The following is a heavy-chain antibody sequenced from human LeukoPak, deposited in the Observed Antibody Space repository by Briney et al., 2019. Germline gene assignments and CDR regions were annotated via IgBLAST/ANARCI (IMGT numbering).Heavy chain of an antibody. CDR1: GFTFSSYS. CDR2: ISSSSSYI. CDR3: AGGVASFDY. Sequence: GGSLRLSCAASGFTFSSYSMNWVRQAPGKGLEWVSSISSSSSYIYYADSVKGQFTISRGNAKNSLYLQMNSLRAEDTAVYYCAGGVASFDYWGQGTLVTVSS. D-gene: IGHD2-15*01. V-gene: IGHV3-21*01. J-gene: IGHJ4*02.